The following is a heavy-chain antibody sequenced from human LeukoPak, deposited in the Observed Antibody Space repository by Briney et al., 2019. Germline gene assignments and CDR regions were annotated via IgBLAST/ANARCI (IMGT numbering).Heavy chain of an antibody. Sequence: SETLSLTCTVSGGSISSYYWSWIRQPPGKGLEWIGYIYYSGSTNYNPSLKSRVTISVDTSKNQFSLKLSSVTAADTAVYYCARHVEQRLTPFDYWGQGTLVTVSP. CDR3: ARHVEQRLTPFDY. CDR2: IYYSGST. CDR1: GGSISSYY. J-gene: IGHJ4*02. V-gene: IGHV4-59*08. D-gene: IGHD6-19*01.